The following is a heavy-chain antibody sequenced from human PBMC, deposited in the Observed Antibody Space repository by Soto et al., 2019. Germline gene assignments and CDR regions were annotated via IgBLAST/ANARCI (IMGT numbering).Heavy chain of an antibody. V-gene: IGHV1-18*01. J-gene: IGHJ6*02. CDR2: ISAYNGNT. Sequence: GASVKVSCKASGYTFTSYGISWVRQAPGQGLEWMGWISAYNGNTNYAQKLQGRVTMTTDTSTSTAYMELRSLRSDDTAVYYCAREMGRYCISTSCPGDYYYYGMDVWG. CDR1: GYTFTSYG. D-gene: IGHD2-2*01. CDR3: AREMGRYCISTSCPGDYYYYGMDV.